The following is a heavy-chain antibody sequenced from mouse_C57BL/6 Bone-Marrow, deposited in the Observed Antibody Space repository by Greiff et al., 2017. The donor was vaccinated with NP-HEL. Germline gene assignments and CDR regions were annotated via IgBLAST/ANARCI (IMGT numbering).Heavy chain of an antibody. CDR3: VRNYYGSSYAMDY. J-gene: IGHJ4*01. D-gene: IGHD1-1*01. V-gene: IGHV10-3*01. Sequence: EVKLMESGGGLVQPKGSLKLSCAASGFTFNTYAMHWVRQAPGQGLEWVARIRRKSSNYATYYADSVKDRFTISRDDSQSMLYLQMNNLKTEDTAMYYCVRNYYGSSYAMDYWGQGTSVTVSS. CDR2: IRRKSSNYAT. CDR1: GFTFNTYA.